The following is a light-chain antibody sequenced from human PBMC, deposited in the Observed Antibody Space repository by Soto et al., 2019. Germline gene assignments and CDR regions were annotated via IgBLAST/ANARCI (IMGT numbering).Light chain of an antibody. CDR1: NIEIKS. V-gene: IGLV3-21*02. J-gene: IGLJ2*01. CDR2: DDG. CDR3: QVWDTTNPVI. Sequence: SYELTQPPSVSVAPGQTARITCGGNNIEIKSVHGHQQKPGQAPVLVVYDDGDRTTGIPERFSGSKSGNTATLTTSRVEAGDEADYYCQVWDTTNPVIFGGGTKLTVL.